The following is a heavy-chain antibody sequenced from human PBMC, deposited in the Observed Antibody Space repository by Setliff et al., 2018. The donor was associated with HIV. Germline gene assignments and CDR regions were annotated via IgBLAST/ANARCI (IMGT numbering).Heavy chain of an antibody. D-gene: IGHD3-22*01. CDR1: GGSISSDNW. J-gene: IGHJ4*02. CDR2: LSPCGTT. Sequence: SETLSLTCAVSGGSISSDNWWTWVRQAPGKGLEWIGELSPCGTTRSNPSLKSRVTISVDTSKNQFSLKLTSVTAAATAVYYCARVGWDYYDSRGVGEFDYWGQGTLVTVSS. V-gene: IGHV4-4*02. CDR3: ARVGWDYYDSRGVGEFDY.